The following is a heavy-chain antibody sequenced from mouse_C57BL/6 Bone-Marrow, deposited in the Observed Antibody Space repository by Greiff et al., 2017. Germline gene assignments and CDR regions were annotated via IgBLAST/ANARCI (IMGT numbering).Heavy chain of an antibody. CDR3: AKGGPTIVTLDY. CDR1: GYSFTGYY. D-gene: IGHD2-5*01. Sequence: EVQLQQSGPELVKPGASVKISCKASGYSFTGYYMNWVKQSPEKSLEWIGEINPSTGGTTYNQKFKAKATLTVDKSSSTAYMQLKSLTSEDSAVYYCAKGGPTIVTLDYWGQGTTLTVSS. V-gene: IGHV1-42*01. J-gene: IGHJ2*01. CDR2: INPSTGGT.